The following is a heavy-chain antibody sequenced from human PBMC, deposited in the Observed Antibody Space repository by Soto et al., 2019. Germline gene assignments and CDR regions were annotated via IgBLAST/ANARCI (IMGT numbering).Heavy chain of an antibody. CDR1: GFTFRSYG. Sequence: QVQLVESGGGVVQPGRSLRLSCATSGFTFRSYGMHWVRQAPGKGLEWLAVISNDGNKKFFADSMKGRLTLSRDNARNTVYLQINSLRAEDTAVYFCGKDTLDCSGGDCPLYYYYYGMDVWGQGTTVAVSS. J-gene: IGHJ6*02. CDR2: ISNDGNKK. CDR3: GKDTLDCSGGDCPLYYYYYGMDV. V-gene: IGHV3-30*18. D-gene: IGHD2-21*02.